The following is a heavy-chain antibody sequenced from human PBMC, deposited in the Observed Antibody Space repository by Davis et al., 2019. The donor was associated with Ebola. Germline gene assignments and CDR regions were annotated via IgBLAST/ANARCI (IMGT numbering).Heavy chain of an antibody. Sequence: PGGSLRLSCAASGFTFSDYYMSWIRQAPGKGLEWVSYISSSGSTIYYADSVKGRFTISRDNAKNSLYLQMNSLRAEDTAVYYCAKPYGDYYYYYGMDVWGQRTTVTVSS. CDR2: ISSSGSTI. CDR3: AKPYGDYYYYYGMDV. CDR1: GFTFSDYY. J-gene: IGHJ6*02. V-gene: IGHV3-11*01. D-gene: IGHD4-17*01.